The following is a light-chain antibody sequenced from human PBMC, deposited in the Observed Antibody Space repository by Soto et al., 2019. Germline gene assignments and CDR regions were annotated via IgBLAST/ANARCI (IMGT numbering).Light chain of an antibody. J-gene: IGKJ2*01. CDR3: QQRSNWPPMYT. Sequence: EIVLTQSPATLSLSPGERATLSCRASQSVSSHLAWYQQKPGQAPRLLIFDASNRAAGIPARFSGSGSGTDFTLTISSLEPEDFAVYYCQQRSNWPPMYTVGQGTKLEIK. CDR1: QSVSSH. V-gene: IGKV3-11*01. CDR2: DAS.